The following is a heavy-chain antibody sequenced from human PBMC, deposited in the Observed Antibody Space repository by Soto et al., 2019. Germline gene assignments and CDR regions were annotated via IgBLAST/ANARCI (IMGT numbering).Heavy chain of an antibody. J-gene: IGHJ4*02. Sequence: EVQVVESGGGLVQPGGSLRLSCAASGFTFSDYWMNWVRQAPGKGLEWVASIKQDGGEKYYVDSVKGRFTISRDNAKNSLYLQMNSLRAEDTAVYYCARAPGGGYFDYWGQGTLVTVSS. V-gene: IGHV3-7*03. CDR2: IKQDGGEK. CDR3: ARAPGGGYFDY. CDR1: GFTFSDYW. D-gene: IGHD3-10*01.